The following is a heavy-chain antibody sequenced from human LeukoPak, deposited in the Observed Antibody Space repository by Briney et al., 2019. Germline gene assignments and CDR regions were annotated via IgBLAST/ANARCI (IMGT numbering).Heavy chain of an antibody. J-gene: IGHJ4*02. CDR1: GFTFSSYA. Sequence: GGSLRLSCAAFGFTFSSYAMNWVRQAPGKGLEWVSAISGSGGSTYYADSVKGRFTISRDNSRNTLYLQMNSLRAEVTAVFYCARASSSWSQIDYWGQGTLVTVSS. CDR3: ARASSSWSQIDY. CDR2: ISGSGGST. D-gene: IGHD6-13*01. V-gene: IGHV3-23*01.